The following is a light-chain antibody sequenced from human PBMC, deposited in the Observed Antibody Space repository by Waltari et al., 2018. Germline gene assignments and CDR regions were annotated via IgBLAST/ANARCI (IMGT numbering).Light chain of an antibody. J-gene: IGKJ2*01. CDR2: WES. Sequence: DIVMTQSPDSLAVSLGERATINCKSSQSVLYSSNNKNYLAWYQQKPGQPPKLLIYWESTRESGVPDRFSCSGSGTEFTLTISSLQAEDVAVYYCQQYYTTPYTFGQGTKLEIK. CDR1: QSVLYSSNNKNY. CDR3: QQYYTTPYT. V-gene: IGKV4-1*01.